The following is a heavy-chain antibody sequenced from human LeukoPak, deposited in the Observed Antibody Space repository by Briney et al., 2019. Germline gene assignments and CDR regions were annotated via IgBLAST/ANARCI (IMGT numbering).Heavy chain of an antibody. D-gene: IGHD4-17*01. Sequence: PGGSLRLSCAASGLIFSSYWMSWVRQAPGKGLERVSFIRYDGSNKYYADSVKGRFTISRDNSKNTLYLQMNRLRAEDTAVYYCAKDTTTVTGHAFDIWGQGTMVTVSS. CDR3: AKDTTTVTGHAFDI. CDR2: IRYDGSNK. J-gene: IGHJ3*02. V-gene: IGHV3-30*02. CDR1: GLIFSSYW.